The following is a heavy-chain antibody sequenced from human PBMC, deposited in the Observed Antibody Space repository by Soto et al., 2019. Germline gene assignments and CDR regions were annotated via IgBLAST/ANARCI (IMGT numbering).Heavy chain of an antibody. CDR3: ARQAVQWNDRGWFDP. V-gene: IGHV1-18*01. CDR1: GYTFSSYG. J-gene: IGHJ5*02. Sequence: QVQLVQSGAEVKKPGASVKVSCKASGYTFSSYGISWVRQAPGQGLEWMGWINSYNGNTNYAQNLQGRVTMTTDTYXXQAYMELTSLRSDDTAVYYCARQAVQWNDRGWFDPWGQGSLVTVSS. CDR2: INSYNGNT. D-gene: IGHD1-1*01.